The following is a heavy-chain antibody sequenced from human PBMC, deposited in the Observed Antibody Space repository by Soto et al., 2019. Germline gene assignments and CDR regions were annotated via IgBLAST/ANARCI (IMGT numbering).Heavy chain of an antibody. CDR2: ISYDGSNK. J-gene: IGHJ4*02. CDR3: AKAEKTSSYYLEWLLWGYFDY. Sequence: QVQLVESGGGVVQPGRSLRLSCAASGFTFSSYGMHWVRQAPGKGLEWVAVISYDGSNKYYADSVKGRFTISRDNSKNTLYLQMNSPRAEDTAVYYCAKAEKTSSYYLEWLLWGYFDYWGQGTLVTVSS. V-gene: IGHV3-30*18. CDR1: GFTFSSYG. D-gene: IGHD3-3*01.